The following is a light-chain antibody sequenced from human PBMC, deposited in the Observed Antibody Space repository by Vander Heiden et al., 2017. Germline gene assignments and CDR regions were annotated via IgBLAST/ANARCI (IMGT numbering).Light chain of an antibody. CDR2: GNS. V-gene: IGLV1-40*01. CDR3: QSYDSSLSGYV. J-gene: IGLJ1*01. CDR1: SPNIGEGYD. Sequence: QSVLTQPPSVSGAPGPSVPISCTVSSPNIGEGYDVNWYQQLPGTAPKLLIYGNSNRPSGVPDRFSGSKSGTSASLAITGLQAEDEADYYCQSYDSSLSGYVFGTGAKVTVL.